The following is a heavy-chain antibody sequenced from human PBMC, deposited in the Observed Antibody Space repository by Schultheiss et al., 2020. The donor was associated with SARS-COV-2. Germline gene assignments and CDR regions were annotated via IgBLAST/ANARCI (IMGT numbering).Heavy chain of an antibody. CDR3: ARGFYYDTSAFDY. J-gene: IGHJ4*02. Sequence: SQTLSLTCTVSGGSLSSTSYSWGWIRQPPGKGLEWIGSIYYSGSTYYNPSLKSRVTMSVDTSKNQFSLKLSSVTAADTAVYYCARGFYYDTSAFDYWGQGTLVTVSS. V-gene: IGHV4-39*07. CDR1: GGSLSSTSYS. CDR2: IYYSGST. D-gene: IGHD3-22*01.